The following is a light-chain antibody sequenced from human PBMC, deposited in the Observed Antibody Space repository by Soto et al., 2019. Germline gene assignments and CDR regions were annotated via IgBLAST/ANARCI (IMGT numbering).Light chain of an antibody. J-gene: IGLJ2*01. CDR3: QAWDTNSVV. V-gene: IGLV3-1*01. CDR1: KLVDKY. CDR2: EDI. Sequence: SYELTQPPSVSVSPGQTASVTCSGDKLVDKYVSWYQQKPGQSPVMVMYEDIKRPSGITERFSGSNSGNTATLTITGTQAMDEADYYCQAWDTNSVVFGGGPKLTVL.